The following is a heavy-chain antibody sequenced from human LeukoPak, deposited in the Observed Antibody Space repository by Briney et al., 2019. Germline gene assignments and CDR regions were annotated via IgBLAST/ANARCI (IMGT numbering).Heavy chain of an antibody. D-gene: IGHD3-3*01. V-gene: IGHV3-30-3*02. CDR2: ISYDGRQK. CDR1: GFTFSEYA. J-gene: IGHJ5*02. Sequence: GGSLRLSCAASGFTFSEYAMHWVRQALGKGLEWVAVISYDGRQKYYGDSVKGRFTISRDNPKNTLYLQMNSLRAEDTAVYYCAKNMEYYDFWSGPVTWFDPWGQGTLVTVSS. CDR3: AKNMEYYDFWSGPVTWFDP.